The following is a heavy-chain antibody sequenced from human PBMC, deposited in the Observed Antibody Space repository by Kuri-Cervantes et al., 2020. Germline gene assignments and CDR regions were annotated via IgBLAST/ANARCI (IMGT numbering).Heavy chain of an antibody. Sequence: SCKASGYTFTGYYMHWVRQAPGKGLEWVAVISYDGSNKYYADSVKGRFTISRDNSKNTLYLQMNSLRAEDTAVYYCARDWDNSGWYLGFDYWGQGTLVTVSS. CDR3: ARDWDNSGWYLGFDY. CDR1: GYTFTGYY. V-gene: IGHV3-30-3*01. J-gene: IGHJ4*02. CDR2: ISYDGSNK. D-gene: IGHD6-19*01.